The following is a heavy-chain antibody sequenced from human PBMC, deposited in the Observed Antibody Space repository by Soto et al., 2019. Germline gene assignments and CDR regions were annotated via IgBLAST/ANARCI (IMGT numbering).Heavy chain of an antibody. CDR2: IYGDGTDT. J-gene: IGHJ4*02. V-gene: IGHV3-74*01. Sequence: EVQLVESGGGLVQPGGSLRLSCAASGFTFSSFRMYWVRQAPGKGLVWVSHIYGDGTDTTYADSVKGRFTISRDNAKNTMYLQMSGLRAEDTAVYYCAKGGDYGSVEYWGQGTLVTVSS. CDR1: GFTFSSFR. D-gene: IGHD3-10*01. CDR3: AKGGDYGSVEY.